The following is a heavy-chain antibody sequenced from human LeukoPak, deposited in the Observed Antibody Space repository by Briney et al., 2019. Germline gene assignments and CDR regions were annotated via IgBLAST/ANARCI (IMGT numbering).Heavy chain of an antibody. CDR1: GFSFSSFA. Sequence: GGSLRLSCAASGFSFSSFAMTWVRQSPGKGLEWVSSINGRGDGPFYADSVKGRFTISRDNSKNTLYLQMNSLRAEDTAVYYCAKDLYCSSTSCYGFDYWGQGTLVTVSS. CDR2: INGRGDGP. D-gene: IGHD2-2*01. CDR3: AKDLYCSSTSCYGFDY. J-gene: IGHJ4*02. V-gene: IGHV3-23*01.